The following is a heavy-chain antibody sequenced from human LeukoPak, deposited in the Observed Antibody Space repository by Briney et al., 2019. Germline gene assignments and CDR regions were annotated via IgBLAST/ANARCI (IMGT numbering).Heavy chain of an antibody. CDR3: ARSAVRNYYFDY. V-gene: IGHV4-38-2*01. CDR2: IYHSGST. CDR1: GYSISSGYY. Sequence: SETLSLTCAVSGYSISSGYYWGWIRQPPGKGLEWIGSIYHSGSTYYNPFLKSRVTISVDTSKNQFSLKLSSVTAADTAVYYCARSAVRNYYFDYWGQGTLVTVSS. J-gene: IGHJ4*02. D-gene: IGHD6-6*01.